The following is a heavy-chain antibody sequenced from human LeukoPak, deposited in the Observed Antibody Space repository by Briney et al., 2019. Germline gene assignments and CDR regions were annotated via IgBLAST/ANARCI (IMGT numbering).Heavy chain of an antibody. V-gene: IGHV4-31*03. D-gene: IGHD6-13*01. CDR2: IYYSGST. J-gene: IGHJ5*02. CDR3: AREYGSSWQNWFDP. Sequence: PSQTLSLTCRVSGGSISSGGYYWSWIRQHPGKGLEWIGYIYYSGSTNYNPSLKSRVTISVDTSKNQFSLKLSSVTAADTAVYYCAREYGSSWQNWFDPWGQGTLVTVSS. CDR1: GGSISSGGYY.